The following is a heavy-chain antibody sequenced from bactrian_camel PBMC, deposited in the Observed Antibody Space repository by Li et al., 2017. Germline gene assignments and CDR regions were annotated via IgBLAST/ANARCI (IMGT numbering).Heavy chain of an antibody. CDR1: GFTFSTSD. CDR2: ISRDESGI. CDR3: VKGENRWEAEFHF. V-gene: IGHV3S7*01. D-gene: IGHD1*01. Sequence: QVQLVESGGGLVQPGGSLRLSCAASGFTFSTSDMMWVRQAPGKGLEWVSLISRDESGIYYKQNVKGRFIVSRDNAKNTLYLQLNSLKTEDSAMYYCVKGENRWEAEFHFYGQGTQVTVS. J-gene: IGHJ4*01.